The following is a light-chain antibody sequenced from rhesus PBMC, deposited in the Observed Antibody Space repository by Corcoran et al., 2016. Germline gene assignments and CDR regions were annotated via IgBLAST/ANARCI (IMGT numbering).Light chain of an antibody. CDR3: SSYAGTNTYI. J-gene: IGLJ1*01. CDR2: EVS. Sequence: QAVLTQPRSVSGSPGQSVTISCTGTSSDIGRYTYVSWYQQHPGTAPKVMIYEVSKRPSGVSDRFSASKSGNTASLTVSGLQAEDEADYYCSSYAGTNTYIFGAGTRLTVL. V-gene: IGLV2-32*02. CDR1: SSDIGRYTY.